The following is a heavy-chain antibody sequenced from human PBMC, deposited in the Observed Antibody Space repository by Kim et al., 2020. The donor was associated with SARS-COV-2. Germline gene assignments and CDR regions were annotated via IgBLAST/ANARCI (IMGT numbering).Heavy chain of an antibody. V-gene: IGHV1-3*01. Sequence: KYSRKIQGRVTMTRDTSASTAYRERSSLRSEDTAVYYCARGPHDYGDYDYWGQGTLVTVSS. D-gene: IGHD4-17*01. CDR3: ARGPHDYGDYDY. J-gene: IGHJ4*02.